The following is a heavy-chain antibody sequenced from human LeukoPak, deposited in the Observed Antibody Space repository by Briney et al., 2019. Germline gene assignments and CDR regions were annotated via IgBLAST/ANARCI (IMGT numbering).Heavy chain of an antibody. V-gene: IGHV4-34*01. CDR1: GGSFGGSY. J-gene: IGHJ6*02. D-gene: IGHD3-22*01. Sequence: SESLSLTFAVYGGSFGGSYWSWIRQPPGKGLEWIGEINHSGSTNYNPSLKSRTTISVDTTKNQFSLKLSSVTAADTAVYYCAHIKGPTYYYDSSGYYPKPYYYYYYGMDVWRQGTTVIVTS. CDR2: INHSGST. CDR3: AHIKGPTYYYDSSGYYPKPYYYYYYGMDV.